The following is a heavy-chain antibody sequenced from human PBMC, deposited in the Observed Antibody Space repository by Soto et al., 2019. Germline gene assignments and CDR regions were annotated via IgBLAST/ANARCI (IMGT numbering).Heavy chain of an antibody. D-gene: IGHD2-15*01. CDR2: INHLGSI. CDR1: GGSLSDYF. J-gene: IGHJ5*02. CDR3: ARIIVVVVAATADWFDP. Sequence: SETLSLTCVVSGGSLSDYFWSWIRQPPGMALEWIGEINHLGSINYNPSLKSRVTMSVDTSKNQFSLKLNSVTAADTAVYYFARIIVVVVAATADWFDPWGQGTLVTVSS. V-gene: IGHV4-34*01.